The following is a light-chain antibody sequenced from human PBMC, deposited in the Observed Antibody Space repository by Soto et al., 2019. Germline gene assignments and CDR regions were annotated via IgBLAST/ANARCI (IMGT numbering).Light chain of an antibody. CDR1: SSNIGSNT. V-gene: IGLV1-44*01. CDR2: NDN. J-gene: IGLJ2*01. CDR3: AAWDDSLNGVL. Sequence: QSVLTQPPSASGTPGQRVTLSCSGSSSNIGSNTGNWYQQLPGMAPKLLIYNDNQRPSGVPDRFSGSKSGTSASLDISGLQSEDEADYYCAAWDDSLNGVLFGGGTKLTVL.